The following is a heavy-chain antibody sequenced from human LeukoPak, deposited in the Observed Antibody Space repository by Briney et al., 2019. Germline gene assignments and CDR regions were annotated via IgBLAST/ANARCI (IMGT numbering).Heavy chain of an antibody. CDR2: ITASGGST. CDR3: APRAVEMTTTKGY. V-gene: IGHV3-23*01. Sequence: PGGSLRLSCAASGFTFSNYAMSWVRQAPGKGLEWVSTITASGGSTYYPDSVKGRFTISRDNSKNTLSLQMSSLRAEDTAVYYCAPRAVEMTTTKGYWGQGTLVAVSS. D-gene: IGHD5-24*01. CDR1: GFTFSNYA. J-gene: IGHJ4*02.